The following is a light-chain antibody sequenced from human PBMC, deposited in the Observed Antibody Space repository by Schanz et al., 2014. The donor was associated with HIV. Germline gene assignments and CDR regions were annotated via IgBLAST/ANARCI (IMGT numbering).Light chain of an antibody. V-gene: IGKV3-20*01. CDR1: QSVTSSY. CDR2: DAS. J-gene: IGKJ4*01. Sequence: DIVLTQSPGTLSLSPGDRATLSCRASQSVTSSYLAWYREKPGQAPRLLIYDASNMETGVPARFRGSGSGTDFTLNISSLEPDEFASYECQQYGTSPRTCGRGTKVEIK. CDR3: QQYGTSPRT.